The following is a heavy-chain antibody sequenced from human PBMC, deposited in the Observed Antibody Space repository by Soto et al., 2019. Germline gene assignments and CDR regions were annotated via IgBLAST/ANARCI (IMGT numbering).Heavy chain of an antibody. J-gene: IGHJ5*02. CDR3: VGRSWNLNNWFDP. V-gene: IGHV1-24*01. CDR1: GYTLTELS. CDR2: FDPEDGET. D-gene: IGHD1-7*01. Sequence: GASVKVSCKVSGYTLTELSMHWVRQAPGKGLEWMGGFDPEDGETIYAQKFQGRVTMTEDTSTDTAYMELSSLRSEDTAVYYCVGRSWNLNNWFDPWGQGTLVTVSS.